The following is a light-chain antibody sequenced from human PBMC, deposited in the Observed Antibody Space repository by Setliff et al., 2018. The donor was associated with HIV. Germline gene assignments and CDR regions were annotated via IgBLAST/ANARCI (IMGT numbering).Light chain of an antibody. CDR2: DVT. Sequence: QSALAQPASVSGSPGQSITISCTGTSSDVGGYNYVSWYQHYPGKAPKLMIYDVTKRPSGVSDHFSGSKSGNTASLTISGLQAEDEADYYCLSYTGSDTFVFGSGTKVTVL. CDR1: SSDVGGYNY. CDR3: LSYTGSDTFV. J-gene: IGLJ1*01. V-gene: IGLV2-23*02.